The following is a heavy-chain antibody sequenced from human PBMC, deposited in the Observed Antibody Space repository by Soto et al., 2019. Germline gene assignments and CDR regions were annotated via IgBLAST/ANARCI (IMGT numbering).Heavy chain of an antibody. J-gene: IGHJ3*02. D-gene: IGHD3-3*01. V-gene: IGHV1-8*01. CDR1: GYTFASYE. CDR2: VNPNSGNT. Sequence: ASVKVSCKASGYTFASYEINWVRQATGQGLEWMGWVNPNSGNTGYAQKFQGRVTMTRSTSISTAYMELSSLRSEDTAVYYCARVYDFWGAYYPRHDAFDIWGQGTMVTVSS. CDR3: ARVYDFWGAYYPRHDAFDI.